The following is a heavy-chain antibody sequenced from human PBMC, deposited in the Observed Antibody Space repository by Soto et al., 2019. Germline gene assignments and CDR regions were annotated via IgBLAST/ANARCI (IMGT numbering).Heavy chain of an antibody. V-gene: IGHV4-34*01. CDR1: GASFSGYY. CDR3: ARSSSSDAFDI. J-gene: IGHJ3*02. CDR2: INHSGST. D-gene: IGHD6-6*01. Sequence: PSETLSLTCAVYGASFSGYYWSWIRQPPGKGLEWIGEINHSGSTNYNPSLKSRVTISVDTSKNQFSLKLSSVTAADTAVYYCARSSSSDAFDIWGQGTMVTVSS.